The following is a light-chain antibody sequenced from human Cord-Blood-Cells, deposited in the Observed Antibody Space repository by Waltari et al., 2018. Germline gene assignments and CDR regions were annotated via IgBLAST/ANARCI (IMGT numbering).Light chain of an antibody. V-gene: IGLV2-14*01. CDR1: SSDVGGYNY. Sequence: QSALTQPASVSGSPGQSITISRTGTSSDVGGYNYVSWYQQPPGKAPKLMIYDVSKRPSGVSNRFSGSKSGNTASLTISGLQAEDEADYYCSSYTSSSTLVFGGGTKLTVL. J-gene: IGLJ2*01. CDR3: SSYTSSSTLV. CDR2: DVS.